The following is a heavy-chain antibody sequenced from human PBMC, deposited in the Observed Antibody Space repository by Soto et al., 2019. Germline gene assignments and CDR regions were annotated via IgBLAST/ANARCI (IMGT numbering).Heavy chain of an antibody. D-gene: IGHD3-10*01. J-gene: IGHJ6*02. V-gene: IGHV4-59*08. Sequence: QVQLQESGPGLVKPSETLSLTCTVSGGSITNYYCSWFRQPPGKGLEWIGYINYDGYSAYNLSLKVRFTLSMDASKTQFSLMLESVTATDTAVYYCARHGFGPLHGLVDVWGPGTTVIVSS. CDR2: INYDGYS. CDR3: ARHGFGPLHGLVDV. CDR1: GGSITNYY.